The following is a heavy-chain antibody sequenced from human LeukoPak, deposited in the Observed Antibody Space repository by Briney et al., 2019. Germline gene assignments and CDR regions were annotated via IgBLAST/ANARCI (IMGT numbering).Heavy chain of an antibody. V-gene: IGHV1-18*01. CDR1: GYTFTSYG. CDR3: ARVWGSMVTGALYNSYGMDV. CDR2: ISGYNGNT. J-gene: IGHJ6*02. Sequence: ASVKVSCKASGYTFTSYGINWVRQAPGQGLEWMGWISGYNGNTHYAQNLQGRVTMTTDTSTSTAYMELRSLRSDDTAVYYCARVWGSMVTGALYNSYGMDVWGQGTTVTVSS. D-gene: IGHD5-18*01.